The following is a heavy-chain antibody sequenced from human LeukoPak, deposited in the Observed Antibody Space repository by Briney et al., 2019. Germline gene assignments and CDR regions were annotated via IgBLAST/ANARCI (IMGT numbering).Heavy chain of an antibody. V-gene: IGHV3-48*03. Sequence: GGCLRLSCAASVFTFSSYEMNWVRQPPGKGLEWVSYISSSGNTIYYADSVKGRFTISRDNAKNSLYLQMNSLRAEDTAVYYCARGFGDLWGQGTLVTVSS. CDR1: VFTFSSYE. D-gene: IGHD3-3*01. CDR3: ARGFGDL. CDR2: ISSSGNTI. J-gene: IGHJ5*02.